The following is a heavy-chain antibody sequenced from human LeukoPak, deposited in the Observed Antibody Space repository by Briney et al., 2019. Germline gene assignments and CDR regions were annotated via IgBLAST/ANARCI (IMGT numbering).Heavy chain of an antibody. D-gene: IGHD6-25*01. V-gene: IGHV3-11*01. CDR2: IGISGSPI. Sequence: GGSLRLSCAASGLSFTDYYMSWIRQAPGKGREWVSYIGISGSPIYYADSVKGRFTISRDNAKNSVYLQLNSLRAEDTAFYYCATLASSSVGYWGQGTLVTVSS. J-gene: IGHJ4*02. CDR1: GLSFTDYY. CDR3: ATLASSSVGY.